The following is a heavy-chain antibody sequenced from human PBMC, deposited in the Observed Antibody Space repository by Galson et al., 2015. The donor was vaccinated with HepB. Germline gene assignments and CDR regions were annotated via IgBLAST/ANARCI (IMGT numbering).Heavy chain of an antibody. J-gene: IGHJ6*02. CDR2: ISYDGGNK. D-gene: IGHD2-2*01. Sequence: SLRFSCAASGFTFSSFAFHWVRQAPGKGLEWVAVISYDGGNKYYADSVKGQFTISRDNSKNTLYLQMNSLRAEDTAVYYCARAAHCSSTSCYNYYYYYGMDVWGQGTTVTVSS. CDR1: GFTFSSFA. V-gene: IGHV3-30*04. CDR3: ARAAHCSSTSCYNYYYYYGMDV.